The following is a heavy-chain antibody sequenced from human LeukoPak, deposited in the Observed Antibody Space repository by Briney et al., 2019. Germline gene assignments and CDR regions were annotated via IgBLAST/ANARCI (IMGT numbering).Heavy chain of an antibody. Sequence: GASVKVSCKASGYTFTGYYMHWVRQAPGQGLEWMGWINPNSGGTNYAQKFQGRVTMTRDTSTSTVYMELSSLRSEDTAVYYCARRFLGSGWYGWYFDYWGQGTLVTVSS. J-gene: IGHJ4*02. D-gene: IGHD6-19*01. V-gene: IGHV1-2*02. CDR2: INPNSGGT. CDR1: GYTFTGYY. CDR3: ARRFLGSGWYGWYFDY.